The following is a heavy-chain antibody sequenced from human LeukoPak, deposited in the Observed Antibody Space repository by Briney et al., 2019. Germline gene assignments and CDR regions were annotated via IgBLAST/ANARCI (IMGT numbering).Heavy chain of an antibody. D-gene: IGHD5-18*01. CDR2: IRSKANSYAT. J-gene: IGHJ4*02. CDR1: GFTFSGSA. CDR3: VKQVDTGMAG. V-gene: IGHV3-73*01. Sequence: GGSLRLSCAASGFTFSGSAMRWVRQASGKGLEWVGRIRSKANSYATAYAASVKGRFTISRDDSKNTAYLQMNSLKTEDTAVYYCVKQVDTGMAGWGQGTLVTVSS.